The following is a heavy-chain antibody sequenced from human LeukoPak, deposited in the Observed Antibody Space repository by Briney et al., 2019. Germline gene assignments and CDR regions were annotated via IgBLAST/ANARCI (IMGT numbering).Heavy chain of an antibody. Sequence: SSETLSLTCTVSGGSISSSSYYWGWIRQPPGKGLEWIGSIYYSGSTYYNPSLKSRVTISVDTSKNQFSLKLSSVTAADTVVYYCARQRRYCSSTSCYAFDYWGQGTLVTVSS. J-gene: IGHJ4*02. CDR2: IYYSGST. D-gene: IGHD2-2*01. CDR3: ARQRRYCSSTSCYAFDY. V-gene: IGHV4-39*01. CDR1: GGSISSSSYY.